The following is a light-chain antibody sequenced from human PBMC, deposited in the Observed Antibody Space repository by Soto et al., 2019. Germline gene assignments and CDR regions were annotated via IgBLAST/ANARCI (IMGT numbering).Light chain of an antibody. CDR1: SSDVGAFNY. CDR2: DVS. J-gene: IGLJ1*01. V-gene: IGLV2-14*03. Sequence: QSVLTQPASVSGSPGQSIAIPCTGTSSDVGAFNYVSWYQQHPGKAPKFMIFDVSSRPSGVSDRFSGSKSGNTASLTISGLQTEDEADYYCASYTTSSTDVFGTGNKVTVL. CDR3: ASYTTSSTDV.